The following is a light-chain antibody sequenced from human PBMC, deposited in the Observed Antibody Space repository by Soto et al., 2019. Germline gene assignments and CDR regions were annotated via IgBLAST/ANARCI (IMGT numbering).Light chain of an antibody. J-gene: IGKJ3*01. V-gene: IGKV1-27*01. Sequence: DIQMTQSPSSLSASVGDRVTITCRASQAISNSLAWYQQRPGEVPKLLIYTASTLQSGVPSRFSGSGSGTDFTLTISSLQPGDVATYYCQKYSSAPFTFGPGTKLDV. CDR2: TAS. CDR1: QAISNS. CDR3: QKYSSAPFT.